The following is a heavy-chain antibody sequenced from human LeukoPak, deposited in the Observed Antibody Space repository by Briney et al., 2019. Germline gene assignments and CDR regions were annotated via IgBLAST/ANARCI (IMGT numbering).Heavy chain of an antibody. D-gene: IGHD5-12*01. CDR3: AREYSGSRFDP. V-gene: IGHV1-46*01. CDR2: INPSGGST. CDR1: GYTFTSYY. J-gene: IGHJ5*02. Sequence: GASVKDSCKASGYTFTSYYMHWVRPAPGQGLEWMGIINPSGGSTSYAQKFQGRVTMTRDMSTSTVYMELSSLRSEDTAVYYCAREYSGSRFDPWGQGTLVTVSS.